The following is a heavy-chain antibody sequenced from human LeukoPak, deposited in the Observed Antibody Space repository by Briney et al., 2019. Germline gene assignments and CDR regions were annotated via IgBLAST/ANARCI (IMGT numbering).Heavy chain of an antibody. J-gene: IGHJ4*02. CDR2: INHSGST. CDR3: ATDPNPDYYDSSGYSFDY. V-gene: IGHV4-34*01. CDR1: GGSFTGYY. Sequence: SETLSLTCAVYGGSFTGYYWTWIRQPPGKGLEWIGEINHSGSTNYNPSLKSRVTISVDTSKIQFSLKLSSVTAADTAVYYCATDPNPDYYDSSGYSFDYWGQGTLVTVSS. D-gene: IGHD3-22*01.